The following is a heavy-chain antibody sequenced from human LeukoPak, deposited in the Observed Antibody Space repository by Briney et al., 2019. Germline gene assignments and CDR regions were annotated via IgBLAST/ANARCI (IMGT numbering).Heavy chain of an antibody. V-gene: IGHV4-4*07. Sequence: PSETLSLTCTVSGASIRSYYWSWIRQPAGEGLEWIGRIYTSGSTNYNPSLSSRVTISMDTSKSQFSLKLRSVTAADTAVYYCVAAGSSFDYWGQGTLVTVSS. CDR1: GASIRSYY. CDR2: IYTSGST. J-gene: IGHJ4*02. D-gene: IGHD6-13*01. CDR3: VAAGSSFDY.